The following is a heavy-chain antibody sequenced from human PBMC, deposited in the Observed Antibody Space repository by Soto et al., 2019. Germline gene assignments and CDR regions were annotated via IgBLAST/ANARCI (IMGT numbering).Heavy chain of an antibody. CDR2: IYHSGRT. V-gene: IGHV4-59*01. D-gene: IGHD2-21*01. CDR1: GGSISSYY. J-gene: IGHJ4*02. Sequence: HVQLQESGPGLVKPSETLSLTCTVSGGSISSYYWSWIRQPPGKGLEWIGYIYHSGRTNYNPSLSSRVTISVDTSKNRFSLKLSSVTAADTAVYYCASWGGGGAYYFDYWGQGTLVTVSS. CDR3: ASWGGGGAYYFDY.